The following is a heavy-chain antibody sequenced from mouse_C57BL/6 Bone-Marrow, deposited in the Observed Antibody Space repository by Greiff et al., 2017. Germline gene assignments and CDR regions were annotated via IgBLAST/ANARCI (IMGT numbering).Heavy chain of an antibody. Sequence: VQLKQSGPELVKPGASVKIPCKASGYTFTDYNMDWVKQSHGKSLEWIGDINPNNGGTIYNQKFKGKATLTVDKSSSTAYMELRSLTSEDTAVYYCASSYYGSSADWYCDVWGTGTTVTVSS. V-gene: IGHV1-18*01. CDR3: ASSYYGSSADWYCDV. D-gene: IGHD1-1*01. CDR2: INPNNGGT. CDR1: GYTFTDYN. J-gene: IGHJ1*03.